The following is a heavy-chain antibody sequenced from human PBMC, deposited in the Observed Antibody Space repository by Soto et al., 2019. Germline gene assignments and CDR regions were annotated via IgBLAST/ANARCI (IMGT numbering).Heavy chain of an antibody. J-gene: IGHJ4*02. CDR1: GGSISSSSYY. CDR3: ARHQLTLHPRYCSGGSCPYYFDY. CDR2: IYYSGST. V-gene: IGHV4-39*01. D-gene: IGHD2-15*01. Sequence: QLQLQESGPGLVKPSETLSLTCTVSGGSISSSSYYWGWIRQPPGKGLEWIGSIYYSGSTYYNPSLKSRVTISVATSKTQFSLTLSSVTAADTAVYYCARHQLTLHPRYCSGGSCPYYFDYWGQGTLVTVSS.